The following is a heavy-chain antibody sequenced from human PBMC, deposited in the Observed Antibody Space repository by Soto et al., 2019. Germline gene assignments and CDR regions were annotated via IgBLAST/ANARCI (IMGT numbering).Heavy chain of an antibody. Sequence: QAHLVQSGAEVKKPGASVKVSCKASGYTFTNYFITWVRQAPGQGLEWMGRISAYNGNTNYAQRLQGRVTMTTDTSTATAYMEMRSLRADDTAVYYCARENYYAGMDVWGQGTTVTVSS. CDR2: ISAYNGNT. V-gene: IGHV1-18*01. CDR3: ARENYYAGMDV. CDR1: GYTFTNYF. J-gene: IGHJ6*02.